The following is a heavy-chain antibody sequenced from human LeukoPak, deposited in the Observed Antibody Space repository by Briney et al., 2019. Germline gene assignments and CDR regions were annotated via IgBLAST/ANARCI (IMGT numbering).Heavy chain of an antibody. CDR2: INPNSGDT. CDR1: GYTFSDYY. J-gene: IGHJ4*02. CDR3: ARGGRVQLWLLTSCGGDCYSNY. Sequence: ASVKVSCKTSGYTFSDYYIHWIRQAPGQGLEWVGWINPNSGDTDYAQKFQGRVTMTRDTSISTAYMELSRLRSDDTAVYYCARGGRVQLWLLTSCGGDCYSNYWGQGTLVTVSS. D-gene: IGHD2-21*02. V-gene: IGHV1-2*02.